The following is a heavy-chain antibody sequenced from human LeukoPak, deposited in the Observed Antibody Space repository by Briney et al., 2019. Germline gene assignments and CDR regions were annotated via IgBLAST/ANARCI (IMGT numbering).Heavy chain of an antibody. CDR2: INPNSGGT. CDR3: ARAYGSGSSYHPDY. J-gene: IGHJ4*02. Sequence: ASVKVSCKASRYTFTAYYMHWLQQAPGQGLEWMGWINPNSGGTNSSQKFQDRVTLTRDTSISTAYMELGSLRSDDTAIYYCARAYGSGSSYHPDYWGQGTLVTVSS. CDR1: RYTFTAYY. V-gene: IGHV1-2*02. D-gene: IGHD3-10*01.